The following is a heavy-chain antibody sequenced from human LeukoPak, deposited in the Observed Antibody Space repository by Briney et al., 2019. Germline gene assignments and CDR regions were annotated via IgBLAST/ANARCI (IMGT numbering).Heavy chain of an antibody. CDR1: GGSISSSSYY. D-gene: IGHD4-17*01. J-gene: IGHJ4*02. Sequence: SETLSLTCTVSGGSISSSSYYWGWIRQPPGKGLEWIGSIYYSGSTYYNPSLKSRVTISVDTSKNQFSLKLSSVTAADTAVYYCARDLRYGDGYFDYWGQGTLVTVSS. V-gene: IGHV4-39*07. CDR2: IYYSGST. CDR3: ARDLRYGDGYFDY.